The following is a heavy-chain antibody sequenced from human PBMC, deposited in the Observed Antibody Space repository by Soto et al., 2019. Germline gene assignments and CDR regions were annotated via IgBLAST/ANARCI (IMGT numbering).Heavy chain of an antibody. V-gene: IGHV5-10-1*03. CDR3: ARQPRPSNYCYGMDV. CDR1: GYSFTSYW. J-gene: IGHJ6*02. Sequence: EVQLVQSGAEVKKPGESLRISCKGSGYSFTSYWISWVRQMPGKGLEWMGRIDPSDSYTNYSPSFQGHVTISADKSISTAYLQWSSLKASDTAMYYCARQPRPSNYCYGMDVWGQGTTVTVSS. CDR2: IDPSDSYT. D-gene: IGHD2-8*01.